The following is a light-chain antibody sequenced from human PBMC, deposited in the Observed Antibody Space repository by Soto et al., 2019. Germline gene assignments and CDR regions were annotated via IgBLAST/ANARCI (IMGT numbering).Light chain of an antibody. J-gene: IGKJ1*01. CDR1: QSMTTK. V-gene: IGKV3D-15*01. Sequence: EIVMTQSPATLSVSPGEGVTLSCRASQSMTTKLAWYQQKPGQAPRLLIYGASSRATGIPDRFSGSGSGTDFTLTISRLEPEDFAVYYCHQYDSWTFGQGTKVDIK. CDR2: GAS. CDR3: HQYDSWT.